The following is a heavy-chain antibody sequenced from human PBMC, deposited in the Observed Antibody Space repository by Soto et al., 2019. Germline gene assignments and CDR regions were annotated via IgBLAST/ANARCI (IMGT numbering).Heavy chain of an antibody. V-gene: IGHV3-21*01. CDR3: AKGGRQWLVTSDFNY. CDR1: EFSFSTYN. Sequence: PGGSLRLSCVASEFSFSTYNMNWVRQAPGKGLEWVSFISSTRSHTHYADSVKGRFTISRDNPKNSVYLQMTSLGAEDTAVYYCAKGGRQWLVTSDFNYWGQGALVTVSS. J-gene: IGHJ4*02. D-gene: IGHD6-19*01. CDR2: ISSTRSHT.